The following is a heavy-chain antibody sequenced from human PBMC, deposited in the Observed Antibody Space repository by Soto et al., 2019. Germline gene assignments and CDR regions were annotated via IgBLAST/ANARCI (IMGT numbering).Heavy chain of an antibody. D-gene: IGHD1-1*01. CDR3: ARDSAGTTGTHDLDY. CDR2: IIPIFGTA. J-gene: IGHJ4*02. Sequence: QVQLVQSGAEVKKPGSSVKVSCKASGGTFSSYAISWVRQAPGQGLEWMGGIIPIFGTANYAQKFQGRVTITADESXXTAYRELSSMRSEDTAVYYCARDSAGTTGTHDLDYWGQGTLVTVSS. CDR1: GGTFSSYA. V-gene: IGHV1-69*12.